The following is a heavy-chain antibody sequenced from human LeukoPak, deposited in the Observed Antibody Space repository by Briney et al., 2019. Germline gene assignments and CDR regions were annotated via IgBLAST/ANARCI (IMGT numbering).Heavy chain of an antibody. CDR3: ARHVRAVAGTMTSFDY. V-gene: IGHV4-59*08. CDR2: IYYSGST. Sequence: SETLSLTCTVSGGSISSYYWSWIRQPPGKGLEWIGYIYYSGSTNYNPSLKSRVTISVDTSKNQFSLKLSSVTAADTAVYYCARHVRAVAGTMTSFDYWGQGTLVTVSS. J-gene: IGHJ4*02. CDR1: GGSISSYY. D-gene: IGHD6-19*01.